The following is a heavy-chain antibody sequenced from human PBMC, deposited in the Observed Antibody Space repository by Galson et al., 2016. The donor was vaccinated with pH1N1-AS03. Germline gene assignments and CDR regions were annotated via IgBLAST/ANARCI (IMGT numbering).Heavy chain of an antibody. CDR3: VADFDY. CDR1: GFTFSSYA. D-gene: IGHD6-13*01. J-gene: IGHJ4*02. Sequence: SLRLSCAASGFTFSSYAMHWVRQAPGKGLEWVAVIPYDGTNKYYADSVKVRFTISRDNSKNTLYLQMNSPRVEDTAVYYCVADFDYWGQGTLVTVSS. CDR2: IPYDGTNK. V-gene: IGHV3-30*01.